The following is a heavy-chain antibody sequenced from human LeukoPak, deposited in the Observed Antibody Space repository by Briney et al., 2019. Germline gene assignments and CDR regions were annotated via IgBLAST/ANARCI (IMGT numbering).Heavy chain of an antibody. Sequence: GRSLRLSCTASGFTFSSYAMHWVRQAPGKGLQWLALTSDDGSTKYYADSVKGRFTISRDNSKNTLYLQMNSLRAEDTAVYYCARGTIVGATYPCLDYWGQGTLVTVSS. CDR2: TSDDGSTK. CDR1: GFTFSSYA. D-gene: IGHD1-26*01. V-gene: IGHV3-30*14. J-gene: IGHJ4*02. CDR3: ARGTIVGATYPCLDY.